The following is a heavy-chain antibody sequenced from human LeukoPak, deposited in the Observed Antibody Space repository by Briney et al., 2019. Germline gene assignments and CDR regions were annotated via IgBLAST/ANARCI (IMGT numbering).Heavy chain of an antibody. CDR3: ARGSDDFWSGQNWFDP. J-gene: IGHJ5*02. CDR1: GYTFTSYG. Sequence: ASVKVSCKASGYTFTSYGISWVRQAPGQGLEWMGWISAYNGNTNYAQKLQGRVTMTTDTSTSTAYMELRSLRSDDTAVYYCARGSDDFWSGQNWFDPWGQGTLVTVSS. V-gene: IGHV1-18*01. D-gene: IGHD3-3*01. CDR2: ISAYNGNT.